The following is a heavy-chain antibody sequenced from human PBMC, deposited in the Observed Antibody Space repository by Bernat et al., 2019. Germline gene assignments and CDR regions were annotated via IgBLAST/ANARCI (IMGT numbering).Heavy chain of an antibody. CDR2: INTYSGVP. V-gene: IGHV7-81*01. D-gene: IGHD2-15*01. Sequence: QIQLVQSGPELKKPGETVKISCKASGYTFTTYGMSWVKQAPGKGLKWMGWINTYSGVPTYADDFKGRFAFSLETSASTAYLQINNLKNEDTATYFCARDSPMDYWGQGTSVTVSS. CDR1: GYTFTTYG. J-gene: IGHJ4*01. CDR3: ARDSPMDY.